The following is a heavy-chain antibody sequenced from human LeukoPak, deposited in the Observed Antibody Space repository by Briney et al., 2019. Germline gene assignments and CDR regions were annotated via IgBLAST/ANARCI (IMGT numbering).Heavy chain of an antibody. CDR2: ISSSGRTT. CDR3: AKIASSSSQPY. D-gene: IGHD6-13*01. J-gene: IGHJ4*02. Sequence: GGSLRLSCAVSGFTFSHYEMNWVRQAPGKGLEWLAYISSSGRTTYYADSVRGRFTISRDNAKNSLYLQMNSLRAEDTAVYYCAKIASSSSQPYWGQGTLVSVSS. CDR1: GFTFSHYE. V-gene: IGHV3-48*03.